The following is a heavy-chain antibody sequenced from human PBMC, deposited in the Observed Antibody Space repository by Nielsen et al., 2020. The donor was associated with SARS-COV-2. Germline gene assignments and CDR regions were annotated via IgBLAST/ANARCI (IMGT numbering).Heavy chain of an antibody. J-gene: IGHJ6*03. D-gene: IGHD6-13*01. CDR3: ARDGSSWYGTYYYYMDV. Sequence: GGSLRLSCAASGFTFSSYGMHWVRQAPGKGLEWVAVIWYDGSNKYYADSVKGRFTISRDNSKNTLYLQMNSLRAEDTAVYYCARDGSSWYGTYYYYMDVWGKGTTVTVSS. V-gene: IGHV3-33*01. CDR1: GFTFSSYG. CDR2: IWYDGSNK.